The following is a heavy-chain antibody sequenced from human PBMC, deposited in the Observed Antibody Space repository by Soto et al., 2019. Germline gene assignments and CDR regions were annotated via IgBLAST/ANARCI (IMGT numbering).Heavy chain of an antibody. CDR3: ARDGFRGVVPADAARFDY. D-gene: IGHD2-2*01. CDR2: ISAYNGNT. J-gene: IGHJ4*02. CDR1: GYTFTSYG. Sequence: QVQLVQSGAEVKKPGASVKVSCKASGYTFTSYGISWVRQAPGQGLEWMGWISAYNGNTNYAQKLQGRVTMTTDTSPSTAYMELRGLRSDDTAVYYCARDGFRGVVPADAARFDYWGQGTLVTVSS. V-gene: IGHV1-18*01.